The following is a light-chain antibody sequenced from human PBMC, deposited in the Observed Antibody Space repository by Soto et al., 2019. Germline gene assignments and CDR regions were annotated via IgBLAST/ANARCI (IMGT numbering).Light chain of an antibody. V-gene: IGKV1-39*01. J-gene: IGKJ3*01. CDR1: QSISSY. Sequence: DIQMTQSPSSLSASVGDRVTITCRASQSISSYLNWYQQKPGKAPNLLIYAASSLASGVPSKFSGSGSGTDFTLTISRLQPEDFATYYCQQCYGSPCTFGPGTRVDIK. CDR2: AAS. CDR3: QQCYGSPCT.